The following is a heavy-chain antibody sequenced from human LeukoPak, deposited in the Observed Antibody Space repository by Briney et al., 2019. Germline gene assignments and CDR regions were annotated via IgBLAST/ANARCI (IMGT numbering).Heavy chain of an antibody. CDR2: IHYSGAT. D-gene: IGHD3-3*01. CDR1: GDSFSSGSSY. V-gene: IGHV4-39*07. CDR3: ARDPGPDFWSGREYYMDV. J-gene: IGHJ6*03. Sequence: PSETLSLTCTVSGDSFSSGSSYWGWIRQPPGKGLEWIGTIHYSGATYYNPSLKSRVTISVDTSKNQFSLKLSSVTAADTAVYYCARDPGPDFWSGREYYMDVWGKGTTVTVSS.